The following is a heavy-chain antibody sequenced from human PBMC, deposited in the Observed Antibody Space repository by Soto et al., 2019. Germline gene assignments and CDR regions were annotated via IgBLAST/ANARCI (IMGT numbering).Heavy chain of an antibody. D-gene: IGHD4-17*01. V-gene: IGHV4-59*01. CDR3: ARDYGGSDV. Sequence: PSETLSLTCTVSGGSISSYYWSWIRQPPGKGLEWIGYIYYSGSTNYNPSLKSRVTISVDTSKNQFSLKLSPVTAADTAVYYCARDYGGSDVWGQGTTVTVSS. CDR2: IYYSGST. J-gene: IGHJ6*02. CDR1: GGSISSYY.